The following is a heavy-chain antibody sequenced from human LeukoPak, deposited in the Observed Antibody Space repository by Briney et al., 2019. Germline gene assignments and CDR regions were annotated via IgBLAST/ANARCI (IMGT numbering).Heavy chain of an antibody. D-gene: IGHD1-26*01. J-gene: IGHJ4*02. CDR3: ASSYSGDYFDY. V-gene: IGHV3-48*03. Sequence: GGSLRLSCAAAGLSFSSYDMYWVRQAPGKGLEWVAYISTSGSTLDYADSVKGRFTISRDNGKSSVFLQMNSLRVEDTAVYYCASSYSGDYFDYWGQGTLVTVSS. CDR1: GLSFSSYD. CDR2: ISTSGSTL.